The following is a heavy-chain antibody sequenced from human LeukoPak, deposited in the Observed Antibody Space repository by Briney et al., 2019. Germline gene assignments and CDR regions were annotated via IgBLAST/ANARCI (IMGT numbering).Heavy chain of an antibody. D-gene: IGHD5-18*01. V-gene: IGHV1-18*01. J-gene: IGHJ4*02. CDR2: ISAYDGNT. CDR3: ARAVRGYSYAYLPY. CDR1: GFTFNRYG. Sequence: ASVKVSCKASGFTFNRYGISWVRQAPGQGLERMGWISAYDGNTDYAQNLQGRVTMTTDTSTSTAYMELRSLRSDDTAVYYCARAVRGYSYAYLPYWGQGTLVTVSS.